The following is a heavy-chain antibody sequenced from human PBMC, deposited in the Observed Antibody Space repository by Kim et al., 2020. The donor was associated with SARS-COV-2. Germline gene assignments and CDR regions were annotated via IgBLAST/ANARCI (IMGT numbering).Heavy chain of an antibody. V-gene: IGHV4-38-2*02. J-gene: IGHJ5*02. D-gene: IGHD3-10*01. Sequence: SETLSLTCTVSGYSISSGYYWGWIRQPPGKGLEWIGSIYHSGSTYYNPSLKSRVTISVDTSKNQFSLKLSSVTAADTAVYYCARDSRAVLLWFGAMNDQVNMEVGWFDPWGQGTLVTVSS. CDR1: GYSISSGYY. CDR3: ARDSRAVLLWFGAMNDQVNMEVGWFDP. CDR2: IYHSGST.